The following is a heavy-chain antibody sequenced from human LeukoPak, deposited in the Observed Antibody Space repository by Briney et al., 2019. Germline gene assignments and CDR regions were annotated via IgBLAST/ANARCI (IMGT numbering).Heavy chain of an antibody. CDR3: ARGGTTWHGFDS. J-gene: IGHJ4*02. CDR2: ISDAGAIT. Sequence: LGASLILSCAASGFTFSSYAMSLGHQAPGKLLELVSGISDAGAITYYADSVKGRFTISRRQYTNALYLQMDSLRAEDTSLYYCARGGTTWHGFDSWGQGTLVTVSS. CDR1: GFTFSSYA. V-gene: IGHV3-23*01. D-gene: IGHD1-14*01.